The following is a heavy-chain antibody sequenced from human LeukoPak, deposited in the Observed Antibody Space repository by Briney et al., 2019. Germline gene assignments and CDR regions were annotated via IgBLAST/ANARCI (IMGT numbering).Heavy chain of an antibody. V-gene: IGHV4-59*12. CDR1: GFTFSSYW. CDR2: IYYSGST. CDR3: ARDAYDSSGYSFDY. J-gene: IGHJ4*02. D-gene: IGHD3-22*01. Sequence: GSLRLSCAASGFTFSSYWMSWIRQPPGKGLEWIGYIYYSGSTNYNPSLKSRVTISVDKSKNQFSLKLSSVTAADTAVYYCARDAYDSSGYSFDYWGQGTLVTVSS.